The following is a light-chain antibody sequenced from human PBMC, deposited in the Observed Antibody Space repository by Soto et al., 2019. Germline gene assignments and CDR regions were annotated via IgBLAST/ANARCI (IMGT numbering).Light chain of an antibody. CDR1: QGISNY. CDR2: AAS. Sequence: DIQMTQSPSSLSASVGDRVTITCRASQGISNYLAWYQQKPGKVPKLLIYAASTLQSGVPSRFSGSGSGTDFNLTISSLQPEDVASYYCQKYNSAPWTFGQGTRVEIK. J-gene: IGKJ1*01. V-gene: IGKV1-27*01. CDR3: QKYNSAPWT.